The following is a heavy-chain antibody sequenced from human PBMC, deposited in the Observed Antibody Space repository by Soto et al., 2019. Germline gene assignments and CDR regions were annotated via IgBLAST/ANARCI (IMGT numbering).Heavy chain of an antibody. V-gene: IGHV3-23*01. CDR1: GFTFSTYG. Sequence: PGGSLRLPCAAYGFTFSTYGMSLVRQAPGKGLEWVSAISGSGGSTYYADSVKGRFTISRDNSKNTLSLQMNSLRAEDTAVYYCAKVEAATGSNWFDPRGQGPLVTVSS. CDR3: AKVEAATGSNWFDP. CDR2: ISGSGGST. D-gene: IGHD2-15*01. J-gene: IGHJ5*02.